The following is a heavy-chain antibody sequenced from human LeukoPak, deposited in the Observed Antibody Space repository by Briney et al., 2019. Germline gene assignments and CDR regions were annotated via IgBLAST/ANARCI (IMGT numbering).Heavy chain of an antibody. J-gene: IGHJ6*02. CDR3: AKDLYYYVAMDV. D-gene: IGHD3-10*02. CDR2: IGSDGNK. CDR1: GFTFSDCA. V-gene: IGHV3-23*01. Sequence: GGSLRLSCAASGFTFSDCAMSWVRQGPGKGLEWVSAIGSDGNKHYSESVKGRFAISRDNSKNTLFLQMSSLRAEDTALYYCAKDLYYYVAMDVWGQGTTVTVSS.